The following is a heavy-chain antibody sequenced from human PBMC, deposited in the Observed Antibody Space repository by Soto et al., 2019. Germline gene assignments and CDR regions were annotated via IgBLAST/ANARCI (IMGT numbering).Heavy chain of an antibody. V-gene: IGHV3-23*01. CDR1: GFTFSSYA. CDR2: ISGSGGST. J-gene: IGHJ4*02. CDR3: AKEFVYDSSGYLPDFDY. D-gene: IGHD3-22*01. Sequence: EVQLLESGGGLVQPGGSLRLSCAASGFTFSSYAMSWVRQAPGKGLEWVSAISGSGGSTYYADSVKGRFTISRDNSKHTLYLQMNSLRDEDTAVYYCAKEFVYDSSGYLPDFDYWGQGTLVTVSS.